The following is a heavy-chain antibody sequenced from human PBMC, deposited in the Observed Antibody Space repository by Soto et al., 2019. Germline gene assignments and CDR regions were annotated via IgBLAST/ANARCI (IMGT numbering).Heavy chain of an antibody. D-gene: IGHD3-10*01. CDR2: IYYSGST. V-gene: IGHV4-59*01. CDR3: ARVAAWEVVRYYFDY. Sequence: ASETLSLTCTVSGGSISSYYWSWIRQPPGKGLEWIGYIYYSGSTNYNPSLKSRVTISVDTSKNQFSLKLSSVTAADTAVYYCARVAAWEVVRYYFDYWGQGTLVTVSS. J-gene: IGHJ4*02. CDR1: GGSISSYY.